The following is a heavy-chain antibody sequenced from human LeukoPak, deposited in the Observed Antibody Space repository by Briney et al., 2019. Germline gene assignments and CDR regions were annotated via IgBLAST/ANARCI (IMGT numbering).Heavy chain of an antibody. CDR1: GLTFANYA. Sequence: GGSLTLSCAASGLTFANYAMRWVRQAPGEGLDWVSGITTSGGTTYYADSVQGRSTISRDNSRNMLFLQMNSLRAEDTAVYYCAKDGRNSPLMWGQGTVASVSS. CDR2: ITTSGGTT. J-gene: IGHJ3*02. V-gene: IGHV3-23*01. CDR3: AKDGRNSPLM. D-gene: IGHD2/OR15-2a*01.